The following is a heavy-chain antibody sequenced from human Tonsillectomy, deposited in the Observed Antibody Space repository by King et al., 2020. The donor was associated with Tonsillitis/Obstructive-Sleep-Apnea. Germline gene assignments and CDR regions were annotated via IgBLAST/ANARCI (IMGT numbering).Heavy chain of an antibody. CDR1: RYRFTRYW. V-gene: IGHV5-51*03. J-gene: IGHJ3*02. Sequence: VQLVESGAEVKKPGESLKISCKGSRYRFTRYWIAWVRQMPGKGLEWMGIIYPGDSDTRYSPSFQGQVTISADKSISTAYLQWSGLKASDTAMYSCASYYDRSGYYLYAFEIWGQGTMVTVSS. D-gene: IGHD3-22*01. CDR2: IYPGDSDT. CDR3: ASYYDRSGYYLYAFEI.